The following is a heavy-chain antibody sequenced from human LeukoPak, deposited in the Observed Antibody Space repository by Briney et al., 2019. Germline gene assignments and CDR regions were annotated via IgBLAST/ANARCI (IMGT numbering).Heavy chain of an antibody. J-gene: IGHJ4*02. V-gene: IGHV3-7*01. CDR2: TNQDGSAK. Sequence: GGSLRLSCAASGFTFSSYWMSWVRQAPGKGLEWVANTNQDGSAKDYGGSVEGRFTISRDNAKNSLYLQMNSLTAEDTAVYFCASAPNENYFDFWGQGTLVTVSS. CDR1: GFTFSSYW. CDR3: ASAPNENYFDF.